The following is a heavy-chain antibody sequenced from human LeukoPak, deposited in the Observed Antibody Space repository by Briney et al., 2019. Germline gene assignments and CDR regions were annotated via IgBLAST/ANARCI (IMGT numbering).Heavy chain of an antibody. CDR3: AKVTGVDSSGPISAEYFQH. D-gene: IGHD3-22*01. CDR2: ISGSGGST. Sequence: GGSLRLSCVASGFTFSIYTMAWVRQVPGGGLEWVSAISGSGGSTYYADSVKGRFTISRDNSKNTLYLQMNSLRAEDTAVYYCAKVTGVDSSGPISAEYFQHWGQGTLVTVSS. J-gene: IGHJ1*01. CDR1: GFTFSIYT. V-gene: IGHV3-23*01.